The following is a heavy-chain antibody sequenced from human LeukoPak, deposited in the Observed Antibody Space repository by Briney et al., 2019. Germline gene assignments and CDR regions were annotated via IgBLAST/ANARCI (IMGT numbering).Heavy chain of an antibody. Sequence: SGRSLRLSCAASGFTFSSYGMHWVRQAPGKGLEWVAVISYDGSNKYYADSVKGRFTISRDNSKNTLYLQMNSLRAEDTAVYYCAKDVYYYGSGGFDYWGQGTLVTVSS. V-gene: IGHV3-30*18. CDR3: AKDVYYYGSGGFDY. D-gene: IGHD3-10*01. CDR2: ISYDGSNK. CDR1: GFTFSSYG. J-gene: IGHJ4*02.